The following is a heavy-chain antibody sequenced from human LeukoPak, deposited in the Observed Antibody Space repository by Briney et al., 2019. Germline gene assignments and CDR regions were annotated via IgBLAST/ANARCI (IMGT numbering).Heavy chain of an antibody. CDR1: GYTYSSYW. D-gene: IGHD5-24*01. CDR2: IYPIESKT. V-gene: IGHV5-51*01. Sequence: GESLKISCKGSGYTYSSYWMGWVRQMPGKGLEWIGIIYPIESKTKYSQSFEGQVTISADKSINTAYLQWSSLKASDTAMYYCATRDGYNLLSWGQGTLVTVSS. CDR3: ATRDGYNLLS. J-gene: IGHJ1*01.